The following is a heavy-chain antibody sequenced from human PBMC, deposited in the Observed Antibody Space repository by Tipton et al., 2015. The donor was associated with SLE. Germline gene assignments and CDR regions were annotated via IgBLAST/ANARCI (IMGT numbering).Heavy chain of an antibody. D-gene: IGHD1-26*01. V-gene: IGHV5-51*03. CDR1: GYTFTSYW. Sequence: QSGAKVKKPGESLKISCKGSGYTFTSYWIGWVRQMPGKDLEWMGIIYPSDSDTRYNPSFQGQVTLSADKSITTAYLQWSSLEASDTAMYYCARLRDVVGGSEGAYFDSWGQGTLVTVSS. J-gene: IGHJ4*02. CDR3: ARLRDVVGGSEGAYFDS. CDR2: IYPSDSDT.